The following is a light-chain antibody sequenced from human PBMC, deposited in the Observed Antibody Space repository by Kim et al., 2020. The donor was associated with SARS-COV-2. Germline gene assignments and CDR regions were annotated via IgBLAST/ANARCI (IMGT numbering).Light chain of an antibody. CDR1: HGFSTSY. CDR3: QQYGSSPLT. J-gene: IGKJ4*01. Sequence: STGQRPPLSSRPSHGFSTSYLAWYQQKPGQAPSLLIYGASSRATGIPDRFSGSGSGTDFTLTISRLEPEDFAVYYCQQYGSSPLTFGGGTKVDIK. V-gene: IGKV3-20*01. CDR2: GAS.